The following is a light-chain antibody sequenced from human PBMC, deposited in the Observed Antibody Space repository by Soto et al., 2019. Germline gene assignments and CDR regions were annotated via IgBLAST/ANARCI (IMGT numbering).Light chain of an antibody. CDR1: QSVSSN. V-gene: IGKV3-15*01. CDR3: QQYYSYPIT. CDR2: GAS. J-gene: IGKJ5*01. Sequence: EIVMAHSPGTLSLSPGERATLSCRASQSVSSNLAWYQQKPGQAPRLLIYGASTRATGIPARFSGSGSGTEFTLTISSLQSEDFATYYCQQYYSYPITFGQGTRLEIK.